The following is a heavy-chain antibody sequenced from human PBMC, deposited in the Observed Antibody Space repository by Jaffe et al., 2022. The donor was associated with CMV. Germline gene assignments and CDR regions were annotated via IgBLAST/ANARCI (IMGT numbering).Heavy chain of an antibody. V-gene: IGHV3-23*04. Sequence: EVQLVESGGGLVQPGESLRLSCAASGFSFSSHAMSWVRQAPGKGLEWVSGLTASGDRTFYADSVQGRFTISRDNSKNTLYLQMNSPRAEDTAVYYCARDYKIRDGGGSPPPPVDYWGQGTLVTVSS. D-gene: IGHD3-22*01. CDR2: LTASGDRT. CDR1: GFSFSSHA. CDR3: ARDYKIRDGGGSPPPPVDY. J-gene: IGHJ4*02.